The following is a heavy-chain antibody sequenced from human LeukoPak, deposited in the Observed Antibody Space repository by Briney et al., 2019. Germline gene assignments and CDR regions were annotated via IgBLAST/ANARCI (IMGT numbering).Heavy chain of an antibody. J-gene: IGHJ4*02. CDR2: ILYDGSNK. D-gene: IGHD5-18*01. Sequence: GGSLRLSCAASGFTFSSYAMHWVRQAPGKGLEWVAVILYDGSNKYYADSVKGRFTISRDNSKNTLYLQMSSLRAEDTAVYFCAREDTALVLGYYFDYWGQGTLVTVSS. CDR3: AREDTALVLGYYFDY. CDR1: GFTFSSYA. V-gene: IGHV3-30*04.